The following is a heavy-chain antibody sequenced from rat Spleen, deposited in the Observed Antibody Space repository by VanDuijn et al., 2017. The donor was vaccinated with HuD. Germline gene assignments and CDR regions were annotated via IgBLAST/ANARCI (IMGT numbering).Heavy chain of an antibody. Sequence: QVQLKESGPGLVQPSQTLSLTCTVSGFSLTNYGVSWVRQPPGKGLEWIGAIWSGGNTYYDSTLKSRLSISRDTSKSQVFLKSYSLQTEDTAIYFCTREGHTMDRATYWFAYWGQGTLVTVSS. CDR2: IWSGGNT. CDR1: GFSLTNYG. D-gene: IGHD1-9*01. CDR3: TREGHTMDRATYWFAY. V-gene: IGHV2-15*01. J-gene: IGHJ3*01.